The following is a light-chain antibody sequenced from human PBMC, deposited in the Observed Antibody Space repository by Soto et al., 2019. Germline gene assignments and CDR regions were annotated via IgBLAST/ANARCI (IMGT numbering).Light chain of an antibody. CDR1: SSNIGAGYD. CDR3: AAWDDSLSGWV. V-gene: IGLV1-40*01. Sequence: QSVLTQPPSVSGAPGQTITISCTGSSSNIGAGYDVHWYQQLPGRAPKLLIYGNNQRPSGVPDRFSGSKSGTSASLAISGLRSEDEADYYCAAWDDSLSGWVFGGGTKLTVL. CDR2: GNN. J-gene: IGLJ3*02.